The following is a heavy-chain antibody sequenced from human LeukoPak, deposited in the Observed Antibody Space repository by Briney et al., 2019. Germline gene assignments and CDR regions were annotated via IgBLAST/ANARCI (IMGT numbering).Heavy chain of an antibody. Sequence: ASVKVSSKASGYTFTDYDINWVRQAPGQGLEWMGWVNPTSGKTGYAQKFQGRVTLTRNTSISTAYMEVSSLRSGHRAVYYCARSVDSSSWYRFHYWGQGTLVTVSS. D-gene: IGHD3-22*01. CDR3: ARSVDSSSWYRFHY. V-gene: IGHV1-8*03. CDR2: VNPTSGKT. CDR1: GYTFTDYD. J-gene: IGHJ4*02.